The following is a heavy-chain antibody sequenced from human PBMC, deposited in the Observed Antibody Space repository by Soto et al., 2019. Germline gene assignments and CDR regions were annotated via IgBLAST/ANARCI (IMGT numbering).Heavy chain of an antibody. J-gene: IGHJ4*02. V-gene: IGHV5-51*01. CDR3: AANPRPDIVPLWLY. Sequence: GESLKIPCKTAGLALCHCWVGCVRQMPGKGIEWMGITYPGDSATKYSPCFQGHVTISSHKSTNTAYLQWYRLKASATAISLCAANPRPDIVPLWLYWGQGALLTVSS. D-gene: IGHD2-15*01. CDR2: TYPGDSAT. CDR1: GLALCHCW.